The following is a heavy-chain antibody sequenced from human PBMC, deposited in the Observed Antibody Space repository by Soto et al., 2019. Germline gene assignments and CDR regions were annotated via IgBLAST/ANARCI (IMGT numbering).Heavy chain of an antibody. D-gene: IGHD1-26*01. J-gene: IGHJ4*02. CDR3: ARDAAVGLFDY. CDR2: ISAYNGNT. V-gene: IGHV1-18*01. Sequence: ASVKVSCKASGYTFTSYGMHWVRQAPGQRLEWMGWISAYNGNTNYAQKLQGRVTMTTDTSTSTAYMELRSLRSDDTAVYYCARDAAVGLFDYWGQGTLVTVSS. CDR1: GYTFTSYG.